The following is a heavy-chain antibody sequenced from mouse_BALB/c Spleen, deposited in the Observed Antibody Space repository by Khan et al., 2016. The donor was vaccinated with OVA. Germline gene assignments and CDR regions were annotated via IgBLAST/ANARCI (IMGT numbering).Heavy chain of an antibody. J-gene: IGHJ4*01. CDR2: INTYTGEP. V-gene: IGHV9-3-1*01. D-gene: IGHD2-10*01. Sequence: QIQLVQSGPELKKPGETVKISCKASGYTFTNCGMNWVKQAPGKGLKWMGWINTYTGEPTYADDFKGRFAFSLETSASTAYLQINNLKNEDTATYFCARPPYCAYVMDYWGQGTSVTVSS. CDR1: GYTFTNCG. CDR3: ARPPYCAYVMDY.